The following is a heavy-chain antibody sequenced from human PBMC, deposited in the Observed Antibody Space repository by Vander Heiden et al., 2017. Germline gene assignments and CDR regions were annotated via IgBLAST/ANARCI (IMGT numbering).Heavy chain of an antibody. CDR3: ARERRITMVRGVSGAYGMDV. D-gene: IGHD3-10*01. CDR1: GFTGSSNY. Sequence: EVQLVESGGGLIQPGGSLRLSCAACGFTGSSNYMSWVRQARGKGLEWVSVIYSGGSTYYADSVKGRFTISRDNSKNTLYLQMNSLRAEDTAVYYCARERRITMVRGVSGAYGMDVWGQGTTVTVSS. CDR2: IYSGGST. V-gene: IGHV3-53*01. J-gene: IGHJ6*02.